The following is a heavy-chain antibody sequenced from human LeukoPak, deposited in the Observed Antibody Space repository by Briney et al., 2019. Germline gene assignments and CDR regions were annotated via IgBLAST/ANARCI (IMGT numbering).Heavy chain of an antibody. Sequence: GGSLRLSCAASGFTFSSYGMHWVRQAPGKGLEWVAVIWYDGNNKYYVDSVKGRFTISRDNSKNTLYLQMNSLRADDTALYYCASQDIVATTGAELDYWGQGTLVTVSS. CDR2: IWYDGNNK. D-gene: IGHD5-12*01. CDR1: GFTFSSYG. V-gene: IGHV3-33*03. CDR3: ASQDIVATTGAELDY. J-gene: IGHJ4*02.